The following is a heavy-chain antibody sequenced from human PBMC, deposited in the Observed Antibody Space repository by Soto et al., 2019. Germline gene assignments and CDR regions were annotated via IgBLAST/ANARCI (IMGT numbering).Heavy chain of an antibody. CDR2: IYSGGST. Sequence: PGGSLRLSCAASGFTVSSNYMSWVRQAPGKGLEWVSVIYSGGSTYYADSVKGRFTISRDNSKNTLYLQMNSLRAEDTAVYYCARASLELEPQYYFDYWGQGTLVTVSS. J-gene: IGHJ4*02. V-gene: IGHV3-53*01. D-gene: IGHD1-1*01. CDR1: GFTVSSNY. CDR3: ARASLELEPQYYFDY.